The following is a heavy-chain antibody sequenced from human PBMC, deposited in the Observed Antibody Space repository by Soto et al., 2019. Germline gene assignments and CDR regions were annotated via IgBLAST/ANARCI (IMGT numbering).Heavy chain of an antibody. CDR3: ARESYDFWSGYYLGYFDY. CDR1: GYTFTSYG. Sequence: ASVKVSCKASGYTFTSYGISWVRQAPGQGLEWMGWISAYNGNTNYAQKLQGRVTMTTDTSTSTAYMELRSLRSDDTAVYYCARESYDFWSGYYLGYFDYWGKGTLATVSS. CDR2: ISAYNGNT. D-gene: IGHD3-3*01. J-gene: IGHJ4*02. V-gene: IGHV1-18*01.